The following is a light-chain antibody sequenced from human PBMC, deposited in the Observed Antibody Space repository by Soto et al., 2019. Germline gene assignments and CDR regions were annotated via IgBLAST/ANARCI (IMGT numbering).Light chain of an antibody. CDR2: AVS. CDR3: QQHSNSPWT. CDR1: QTISNNY. V-gene: IGKV3-20*01. J-gene: IGKJ1*01. Sequence: EIVLTQSPGTLTLSPGESAALSCRASQTISNNYLGWYRQKPGQAPRLLIYAVSSRAAGIPDRFSGSGSGTDFALTIARLEPEDSAVYYCQQHSNSPWTFGQGTRVEI.